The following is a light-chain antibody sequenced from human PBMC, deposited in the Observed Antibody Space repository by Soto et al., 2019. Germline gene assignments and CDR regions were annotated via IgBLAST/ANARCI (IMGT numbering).Light chain of an antibody. J-gene: IGKJ1*01. Sequence: EIVMTQSPATLSVSPGERATLSCRAGESISNNLAWYQQKPGQAPRLLIYGAATRAAGIPARFSGRGSGTEFTLTISSPQSEDFGVYYCQQYNNWPGTFGQGTKVEIK. CDR3: QQYNNWPGT. CDR2: GAA. V-gene: IGKV3-15*01. CDR1: ESISNN.